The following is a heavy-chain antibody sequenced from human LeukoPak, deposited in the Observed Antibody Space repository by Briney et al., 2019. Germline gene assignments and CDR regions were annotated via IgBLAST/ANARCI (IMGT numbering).Heavy chain of an antibody. CDR1: GFTFSSYE. Sequence: PGGSLRLPCAASGFTFSSYEMNWVRQAPGKGLEWVSYISSSGSTIYYADSVKGRFTISRDNAKNSLYLQMNSLRAEDTAVYYCWASRDGGPDVWGQGTTVTVSS. CDR3: WASRDGGPDV. V-gene: IGHV3-48*03. CDR2: ISSSGSTI. D-gene: IGHD3-10*01. J-gene: IGHJ6*02.